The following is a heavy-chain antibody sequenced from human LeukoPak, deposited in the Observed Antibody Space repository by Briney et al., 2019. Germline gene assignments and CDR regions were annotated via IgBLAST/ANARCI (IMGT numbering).Heavy chain of an antibody. V-gene: IGHV4-61*02. J-gene: IGHJ5*02. CDR2: IYTTARP. Sequence: LSCIALIYTTARPNYTPSLKVRVTISVATSNNQFSLKLSSVTAADTAVYYCARDGPALDPWGQGTLVTVSS. CDR3: ARDGPALDP.